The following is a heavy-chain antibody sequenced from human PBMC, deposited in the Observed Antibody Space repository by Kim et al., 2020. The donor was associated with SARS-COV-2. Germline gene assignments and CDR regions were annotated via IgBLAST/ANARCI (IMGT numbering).Heavy chain of an antibody. CDR2: IYHSGST. V-gene: IGHV4-4*02. Sequence: SETLSLTCAVSGGSISSSNWWSWVRQPPGKGLEWIGEIYHSGSTNYNPSLKSRVTISVDKSKNQFSLKLSSVTAADTAVYYCARGLQEVWGSYALANWGQRTLVTVSS. CDR1: GGSISSSNW. CDR3: ARGLQEVWGSYALAN. D-gene: IGHD3-16*01. J-gene: IGHJ4*02.